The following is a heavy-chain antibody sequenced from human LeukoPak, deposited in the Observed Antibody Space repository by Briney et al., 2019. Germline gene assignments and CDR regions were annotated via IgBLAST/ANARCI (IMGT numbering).Heavy chain of an antibody. CDR3: ASQVGHCRGGSCSGY. CDR2: ISSSSKEK. V-gene: IGHV3-21*01. D-gene: IGHD2-15*01. CDR1: GFTFSSYS. J-gene: IGHJ4*02. Sequence: GGSLRLSCAASGFTFSSYSMNWVRQAPGKGLEWVSSISSSSKEKDYADSVKGRFTISRDNAKKSLYLEMNSLRDEDTAMYYCASQVGHCRGGSCSGYWGQGTLVTVSS.